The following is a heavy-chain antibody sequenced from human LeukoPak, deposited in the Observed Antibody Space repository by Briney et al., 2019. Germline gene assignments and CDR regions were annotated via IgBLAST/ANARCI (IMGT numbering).Heavy chain of an antibody. J-gene: IGHJ6*03. CDR3: ARGSFGYCSSTSCYKGTKYYYMDV. V-gene: IGHV4-34*01. CDR1: GGSFSGYY. D-gene: IGHD2-2*02. Sequence: PSETLSLTCAIYGGSFSGYYWSWIRQPPGKGLEWIGEINHSGSTNYNPSLKSRVTISVDTSKNQFSLKLSSVTAADTAVYYCARGSFGYCSSTSCYKGTKYYYMDVWGKGTTVTVSS. CDR2: INHSGST.